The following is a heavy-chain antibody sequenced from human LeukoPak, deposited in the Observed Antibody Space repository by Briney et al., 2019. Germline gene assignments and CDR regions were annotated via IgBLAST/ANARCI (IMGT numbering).Heavy chain of an antibody. CDR3: VSRRYSYGSFVDY. D-gene: IGHD5-18*01. J-gene: IGHJ4*02. V-gene: IGHV3-7*01. CDR1: GLTFSSYW. CDR2: IKQDGSEK. Sequence: EAGGSLRLSCAASGLTFSSYWMSWVRQAPGKGLEWVANIKQDGSEKYYVDSVKGRFTISRGNAKNSLYLQMNSLRAEDTAVYYCVSRRYSYGSFVDYWGQGTLVTVSS.